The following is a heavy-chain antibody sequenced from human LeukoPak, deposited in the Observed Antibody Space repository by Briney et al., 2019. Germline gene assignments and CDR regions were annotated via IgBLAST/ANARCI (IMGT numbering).Heavy chain of an antibody. CDR1: VGSFSGYY. D-gene: IGHD1-14*01. CDR3: ARRGAGASLEYYFDL. Sequence: SETLSLTCAVYVGSFSGYYWSWIRQPPGKGLEYIGYIYYSGNTNSNPSLNSRVTISVDTSKNQYSLKLSSVTAADTAVYYCARRGAGASLEYYFDLWGRGTLVTVSS. CDR2: IYYSGNT. J-gene: IGHJ2*01. V-gene: IGHV4-59*08.